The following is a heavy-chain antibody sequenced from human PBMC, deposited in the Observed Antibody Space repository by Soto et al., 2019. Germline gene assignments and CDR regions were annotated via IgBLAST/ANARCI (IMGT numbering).Heavy chain of an antibody. CDR2: IWYDGSNK. Sequence: SLRLSCAASGFTFSSYGMHWVRQAPGKGLEWVAVIWYDGSNKYYADSVKGRFTISRDNSKNTLYLQMNSLRAEDTAVYYCARDLMVYARIAVLFDYWGQGTLVTVSS. J-gene: IGHJ4*02. CDR3: ARDLMVYARIAVLFDY. CDR1: GFTFSSYG. D-gene: IGHD2-8*01. V-gene: IGHV3-33*01.